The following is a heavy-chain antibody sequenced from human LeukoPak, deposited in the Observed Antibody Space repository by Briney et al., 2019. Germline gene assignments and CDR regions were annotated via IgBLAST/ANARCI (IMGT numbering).Heavy chain of an antibody. J-gene: IGHJ5*02. CDR2: IRYDGSNK. CDR1: GFTFSSCG. D-gene: IGHD2-21*02. V-gene: IGHV3-30*02. Sequence: SGGSLRLSCAASGFTFSSCGMHWVRQAPGKGLEWVAFIRYDGSNKYYADSVKGRFTISRDNSKNTLYLQMNSLRAEDTAVYYCARLVTASNWFDPWGQGTLVTVSS. CDR3: ARLVTASNWFDP.